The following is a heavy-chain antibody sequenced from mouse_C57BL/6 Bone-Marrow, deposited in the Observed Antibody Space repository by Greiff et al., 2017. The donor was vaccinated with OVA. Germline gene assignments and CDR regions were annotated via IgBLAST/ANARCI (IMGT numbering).Heavy chain of an antibody. J-gene: IGHJ2*01. Sequence: EVQLQQSRAELVRPGASVKLSCTASGFNIKDDYMHWVKQRPEQGLEWIGWIDPENGDTEYASKFQGKATITADTSSNTAYLQLSSLTSEDTAVYYCTTDLHYFDYWGQGTTLTVSS. CDR1: GFNIKDDY. CDR3: TTDLHYFDY. V-gene: IGHV14-4*01. CDR2: IDPENGDT.